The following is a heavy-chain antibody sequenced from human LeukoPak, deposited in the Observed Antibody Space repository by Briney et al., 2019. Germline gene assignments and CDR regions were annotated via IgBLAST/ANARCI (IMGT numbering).Heavy chain of an antibody. J-gene: IGHJ4*02. V-gene: IGHV3-23*01. CDR3: AKCVAVWLQPTLTG. D-gene: IGHD5-24*01. Sequence: GGSLRLSCAASGFTFSSYAMSWVRQAPGKGLEWVSAISGSGGSTYYADSVKGRFTISRDNSKNTLYLQMNSLRAEDTAVYYCAKCVAVWLQPTLTGWGQGTLVTVSS. CDR1: GFTFSSYA. CDR2: ISGSGGST.